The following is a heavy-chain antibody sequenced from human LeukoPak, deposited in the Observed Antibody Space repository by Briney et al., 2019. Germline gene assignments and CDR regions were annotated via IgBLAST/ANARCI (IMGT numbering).Heavy chain of an antibody. CDR3: ARDLTSIAARKGYFDY. CDR2: INPNSGNT. D-gene: IGHD6-6*01. Sequence: ASVKVSCKASGYTFTSYDINWVRQATGQGLEWMGWINPNSGNTGYAQKFQGRVTMTTDTSTSTAYMELRSLRSDDTAVYYCARDLTSIAARKGYFDYWGQGTLVTVSS. J-gene: IGHJ4*02. CDR1: GYTFTSYD. V-gene: IGHV1-8*01.